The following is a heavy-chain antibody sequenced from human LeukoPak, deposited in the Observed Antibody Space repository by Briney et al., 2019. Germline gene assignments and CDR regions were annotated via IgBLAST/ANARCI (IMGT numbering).Heavy chain of an antibody. CDR1: GXTFSSHW. Sequence: GGSLRLSCAASGXTFSSHWMHWVRQAPGKGRVLVSRIDSDGRSTSYADSVKGRFTISRDNAKNTLYLQMSSLRAEDTAVYYCARGTIINYGDYGDYWGQGTVVTVSS. CDR2: IDSDGRST. J-gene: IGHJ4*02. D-gene: IGHD4-17*01. CDR3: ARGTIINYGDYGDY. V-gene: IGHV3-74*01.